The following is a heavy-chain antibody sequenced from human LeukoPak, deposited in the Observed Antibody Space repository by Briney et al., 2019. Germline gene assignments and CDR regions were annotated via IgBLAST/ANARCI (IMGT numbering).Heavy chain of an antibody. Sequence: PGGSLRLSCAASGFTVSSNYMSWVRQAPGKGLEWVSVIYSGGSTYYADSVKGRFTISRDNSKNTLYLQMNSLRAEDTAVYYRARDRRGTTGGTFNWFDPWGQGTLVTVSS. J-gene: IGHJ5*02. V-gene: IGHV3-53*01. CDR2: IYSGGST. CDR1: GFTVSSNY. CDR3: ARDRRGTTGGTFNWFDP. D-gene: IGHD3-16*01.